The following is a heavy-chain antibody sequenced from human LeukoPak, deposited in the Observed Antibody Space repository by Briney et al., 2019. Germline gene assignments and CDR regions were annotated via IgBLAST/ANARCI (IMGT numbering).Heavy chain of an antibody. CDR2: VNHSGST. D-gene: IGHD3-22*01. CDR3: ARWGRRMSYYYDSSGYYSFDY. V-gene: IGHV4-34*01. J-gene: IGHJ4*02. CDR1: GGSFSGYY. Sequence: SETLPLTCAVYGGSFSGYYWSWIRQPPGKGLEWIGEVNHSGSTNYNPSLKSRVTISVDTSKNQFSLKLSSVTAADTAVYYCARWGRRMSYYYDSSGYYSFDYWGQGTLVTVSS.